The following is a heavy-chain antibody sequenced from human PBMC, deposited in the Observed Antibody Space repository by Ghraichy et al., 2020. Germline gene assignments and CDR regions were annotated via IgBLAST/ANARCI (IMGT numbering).Heavy chain of an antibody. V-gene: IGHV3-23*01. CDR1: GFTFSSYA. CDR2: ISGGGYST. Sequence: GESLNISCAASGFTFSSYAMSWVRQAPGKGLEWVSTISGGGYSTYNADSVKGRFTISSDNSKNTLYLQMNSLRAEDTAVYYCAKGGVTSRIDYWGQGTLVTVSS. J-gene: IGHJ4*02. D-gene: IGHD2-21*02. CDR3: AKGGVTSRIDY.